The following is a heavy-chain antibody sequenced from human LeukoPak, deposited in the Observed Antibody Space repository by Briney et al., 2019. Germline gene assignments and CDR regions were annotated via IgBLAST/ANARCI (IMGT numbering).Heavy chain of an antibody. V-gene: IGHV1-2*02. CDR3: ARGSYSDSSGYISF. D-gene: IGHD3-22*01. Sequence: ASVKVSCKASEYTFTGYYVHWVRQAPGQGLEWMGWINPKSGGTNYVQRFQGRVTMTRDTSISTAYMELTSLRSDDTAVYYCARGSYSDSSGYISFWGQGTLVTVSS. CDR1: EYTFTGYY. CDR2: INPKSGGT. J-gene: IGHJ4*02.